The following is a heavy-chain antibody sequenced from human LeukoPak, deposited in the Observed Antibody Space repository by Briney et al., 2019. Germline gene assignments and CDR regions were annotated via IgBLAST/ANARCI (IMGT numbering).Heavy chain of an antibody. V-gene: IGHV1-69*13. CDR3: ATNSITMVRGVIIEPYYYYYGMDV. J-gene: IGHJ6*02. CDR2: IIPIFGTA. CDR1: GGTFSSYA. D-gene: IGHD3-10*01. Sequence: TSVKVSCKASGGTFSSYAISWVRQAPEQGLEWMGGIIPIFGTANYAQKFQGRVTITADESTSTAYMELSSLRSEDTAVYYCATNSITMVRGVIIEPYYYYYGMDVWGQGTTVTVSS.